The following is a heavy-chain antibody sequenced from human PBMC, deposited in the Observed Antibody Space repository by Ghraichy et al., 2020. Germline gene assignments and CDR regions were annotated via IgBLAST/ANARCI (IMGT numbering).Heavy chain of an antibody. CDR2: VSGSGSIT. CDR3: AKGLNWGPRWDSSDHGFDI. CDR1: GFTFSSYA. J-gene: IGHJ3*02. D-gene: IGHD3-22*01. V-gene: IGHV3-23*01. Sequence: GGSLRLSCATSGFTFSSYALSWVRQAPGKGLEWVSTVSGSGSITNYRDSVKGRFTISRDNFKNTLHLQMNSLGAEDTAEYYCAKGLNWGPRWDSSDHGFDIWGQGTTVTVSS.